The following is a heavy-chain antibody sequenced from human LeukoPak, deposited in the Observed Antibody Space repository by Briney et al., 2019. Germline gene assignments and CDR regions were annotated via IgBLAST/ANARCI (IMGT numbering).Heavy chain of an antibody. CDR1: GFTFSSYA. CDR2: ISYDGSNK. J-gene: IGHJ6*03. Sequence: GGSLRLSCAASGFTFSSYATHWVRQTPGKGLEWVAVISYDGSNKYYADSVKGRFTISRDNSKNTLYLQMNSLRGEDTAVYYCAKDGDTMSGTYYYDMDVWGKGTTVTIS. CDR3: AKDGDTMSGTYYYDMDV. D-gene: IGHD1-26*01. V-gene: IGHV3-30*04.